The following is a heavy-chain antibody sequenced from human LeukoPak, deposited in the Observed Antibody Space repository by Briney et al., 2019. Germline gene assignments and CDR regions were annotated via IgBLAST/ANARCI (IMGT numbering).Heavy chain of an antibody. CDR2: IYSGGST. D-gene: IGHD3-3*01. CDR1: EFTVSGNY. CDR3: ARATFWSGYQRDSWYMDV. J-gene: IGHJ6*03. V-gene: IGHV3-66*02. Sequence: GGSLRLSCAASEFTVSGNYMSWVRQAPGKGLEWVSVIYSGGSTYYADSVKGRFTISRYNPENTLYLHMNSLRAEDTAVYYCARATFWSGYQRDSWYMDVWGKGTTVTVSS.